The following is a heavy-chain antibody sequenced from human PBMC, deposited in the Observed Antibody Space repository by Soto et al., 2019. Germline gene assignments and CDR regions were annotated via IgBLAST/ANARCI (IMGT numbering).Heavy chain of an antibody. D-gene: IGHD6-25*01. V-gene: IGHV3-23*01. CDR1: GFTFSSYA. Sequence: EVQLLESGGGLVQPGRSLRLSCAASGFTFSSYAMSWVRQAPGKGLEWVSAISGSGGTTYYAASVKGRFTISRDNSKNTLFLQMNSLRAEDTAVYYCAKFFVETGGSSGWPWTFPYWGQGPLVTVSS. CDR2: ISGSGGTT. J-gene: IGHJ4*02. CDR3: AKFFVETGGSSGWPWTFPY.